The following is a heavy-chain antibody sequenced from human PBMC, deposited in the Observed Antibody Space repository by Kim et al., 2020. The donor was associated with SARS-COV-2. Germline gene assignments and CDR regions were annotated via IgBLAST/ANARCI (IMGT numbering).Heavy chain of an antibody. D-gene: IGHD3-10*01. CDR2: ISYDGSNK. Sequence: GGSLRLSCAASGFTFSSYAMHWVRQAPGKGLEWVAVISYDGSNKYYADSVKGRFTISRDNSKNTLYLQMNSLRAEDTAVYYCASGDVLLWFGEYLVWGQGTTVTVSS. CDR1: GFTFSSYA. V-gene: IGHV3-30*04. CDR3: ASGDVLLWFGEYLV. J-gene: IGHJ6*02.